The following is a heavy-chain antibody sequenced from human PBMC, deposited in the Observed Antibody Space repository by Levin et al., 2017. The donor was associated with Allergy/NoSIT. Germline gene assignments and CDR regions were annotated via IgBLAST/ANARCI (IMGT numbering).Heavy chain of an antibody. J-gene: IGHJ6*03. CDR3: ARGGFSSSWNYMDV. CDR2: IYYSGST. CDR1: GGSISSYY. D-gene: IGHD6-13*01. Sequence: SETLSLTCTVSGGSISSYYWSWIRQPPGKGLEWIGYIYYSGSTNYNPSLKSRVTISVDTSKNQFSLKLSSVIAADTAVYYCARGGFSSSWNYMDVWGKGTTVTVSS. V-gene: IGHV4-59*01.